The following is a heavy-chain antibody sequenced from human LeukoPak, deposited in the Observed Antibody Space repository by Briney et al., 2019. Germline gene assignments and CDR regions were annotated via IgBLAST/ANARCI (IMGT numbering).Heavy chain of an antibody. CDR1: GGSISSYY. CDR3: ARHSGSSGRYLDYYYYYGMDV. J-gene: IGHJ6*02. CDR2: IYYSGST. V-gene: IGHV4-59*08. Sequence: SETLSLTCTVSGGSISSYYWSWVRQPPGKGLEWIGYIYYSGSTNYNPSLKSRVTISVDTSKNQFSLKLSSVTAADTAVYYCARHSGSSGRYLDYYYYYGMDVWGQGTTVTVSS. D-gene: IGHD1-26*01.